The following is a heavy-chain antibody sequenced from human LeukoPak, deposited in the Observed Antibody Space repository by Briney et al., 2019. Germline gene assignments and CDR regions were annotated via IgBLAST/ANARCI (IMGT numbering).Heavy chain of an antibody. J-gene: IGHJ4*02. D-gene: IGHD4-23*01. CDR1: VFTFSSYG. Sequence: GRSLRLSCAASVFTFSSYGMHWVRQAPGKGLEWGAVISYDGSNKYYADSVKGRFTISRDNSKNTLYLQMNSLRAEDTAVYYCAKDRNGGLFDYWGQGTLVTVSS. CDR2: ISYDGSNK. V-gene: IGHV3-30*18. CDR3: AKDRNGGLFDY.